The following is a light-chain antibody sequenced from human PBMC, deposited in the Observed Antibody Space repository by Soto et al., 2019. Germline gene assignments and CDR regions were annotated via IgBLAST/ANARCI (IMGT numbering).Light chain of an antibody. J-gene: IGKJ1*01. CDR2: DAS. Sequence: DIQMTQSPSTLSASVGDTVTISCRASQSVSVWLAWYQQKPGKAANILVFDASSLQSVVSSRLSGSGSGTEFTLTITNLQPDDFGTYYCQQFDTSPWTFGQGTKVDIK. V-gene: IGKV1-5*01. CDR3: QQFDTSPWT. CDR1: QSVSVW.